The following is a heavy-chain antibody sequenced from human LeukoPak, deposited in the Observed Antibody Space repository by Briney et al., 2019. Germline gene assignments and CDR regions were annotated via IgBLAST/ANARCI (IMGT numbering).Heavy chain of an antibody. V-gene: IGHV4-34*01. CDR1: GGSFSGYY. CDR3: ARGFDRVWSGYSTFDP. D-gene: IGHD3-3*01. CDR2: INHNGST. J-gene: IGHJ5*02. Sequence: TETLSLTCAVYGGSFSGYYWSWIRQPPGKGLEWIGEINHNGSTNYNPSLKSRVTISVDTSKNQFSLKLSSVPAADTAVYYWARGFDRVWSGYSTFDPWGQGTLVTVSS.